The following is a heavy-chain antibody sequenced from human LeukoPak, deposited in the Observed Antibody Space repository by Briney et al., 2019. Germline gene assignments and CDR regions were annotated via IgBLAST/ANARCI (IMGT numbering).Heavy chain of an antibody. CDR2: ISGRDGRT. Sequence: PGGSLRLSCAVSGLTFYTYAMSWVRQAPGKGLEWVSAISGRDGRTYYTDSVKGRFTISRDNSKNTLYLQMNSLRAEDTAVYYCCTSPSFCSSWYQFNFWGQGALVIVS. J-gene: IGHJ4*02. CDR3: CTSPSFCSSWYQFNF. V-gene: IGHV3-23*01. CDR1: GLTFYTYA. D-gene: IGHD6-13*01.